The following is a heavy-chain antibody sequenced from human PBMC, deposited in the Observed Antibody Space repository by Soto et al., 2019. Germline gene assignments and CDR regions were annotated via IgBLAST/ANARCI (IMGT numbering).Heavy chain of an antibody. Sequence: SETLSLTCTVSGGSISSSSYYWGWIRQPPGKGLEWIGSIYYSGSTYYNPSLKSRVTISVDTSKNQFSLKLSSVTAADTAVYYCARHKGIEYQLLWVQTRWFDPWGQGTLVTVSS. D-gene: IGHD2-2*01. V-gene: IGHV4-39*01. CDR3: ARHKGIEYQLLWVQTRWFDP. CDR2: IYYSGST. J-gene: IGHJ5*02. CDR1: GGSISSSSYY.